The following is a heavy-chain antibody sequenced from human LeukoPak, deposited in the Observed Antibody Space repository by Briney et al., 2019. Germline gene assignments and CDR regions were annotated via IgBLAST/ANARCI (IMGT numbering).Heavy chain of an antibody. CDR1: GFTFSGSA. J-gene: IGHJ4*02. V-gene: IGHV3-73*01. Sequence: GGSLRLSCAASGFTFSGSAMHWVRQASGKGLEWVGRIRSKANSYATAYAASVKGRFTISRDDSKNTAYLQMNSLRAEDTAVYYCAKDLWFGESRPSFDYWGQGTLVTVSS. D-gene: IGHD3-10*01. CDR2: IRSKANSYAT. CDR3: AKDLWFGESRPSFDY.